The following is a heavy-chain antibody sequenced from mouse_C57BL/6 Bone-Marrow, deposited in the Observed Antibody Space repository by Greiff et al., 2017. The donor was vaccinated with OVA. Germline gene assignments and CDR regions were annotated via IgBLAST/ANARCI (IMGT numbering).Heavy chain of an antibody. CDR2: INPSNGGT. J-gene: IGHJ3*01. CDR3: AREGGLWAWFAY. V-gene: IGHV1-53*01. Sequence: VQLQQPGTELVKPGASVKLSCKASGYTFTSYWMHWVKQRPGQGLEWIGNINPSNGGTNYNEKFKSKATLTVDKSSITAYMQLSSLTSEDSAVYYCAREGGLWAWFAYWGQGTLVTVSA. D-gene: IGHD1-1*02. CDR1: GYTFTSYW.